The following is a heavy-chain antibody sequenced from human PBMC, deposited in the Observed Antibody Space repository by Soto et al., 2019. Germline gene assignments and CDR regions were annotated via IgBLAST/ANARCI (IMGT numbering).Heavy chain of an antibody. V-gene: IGHV4-4*02. CDR1: GFTFSGYS. Sequence: PGGSLRLSCAASGFTFSGYSMNWVRQAPGKGLEWIGEIYHSGSTNYNPSLKSRVTISVDKSKNQFSLKLSSVTAADTAVYYCARRASSSWYNWFDPWGQGTLVTVSS. CDR3: ARRASSSWYNWFDP. CDR2: IYHSGST. D-gene: IGHD6-13*01. J-gene: IGHJ5*02.